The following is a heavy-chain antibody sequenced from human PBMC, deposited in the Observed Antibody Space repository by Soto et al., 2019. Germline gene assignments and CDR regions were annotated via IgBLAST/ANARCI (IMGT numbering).Heavy chain of an antibody. J-gene: IGHJ2*01. D-gene: IGHD2-15*01. V-gene: IGHV4-30-4*01. CDR2: IYYSGST. Sequence: QVQLQESGPGLVKPSQTLSLTCTVSGGSISSGDYYWSWIRQPPGKGLEWIGYIYYSGSTYYNPSLKSRVTISVDTSKNQFSLKLSSVTAADTAVYYCARERNCSGGSCYSSQWYFDLWGRGTLVTVSS. CDR1: GGSISSGDYY. CDR3: ARERNCSGGSCYSSQWYFDL.